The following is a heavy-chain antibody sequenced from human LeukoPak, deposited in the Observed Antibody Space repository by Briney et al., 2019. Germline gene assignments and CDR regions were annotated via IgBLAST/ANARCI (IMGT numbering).Heavy chain of an antibody. CDR2: IYYSGST. CDR3: ARTPAEAAGTSYAFDI. V-gene: IGHV4-31*03. D-gene: IGHD6-13*01. J-gene: IGHJ3*02. Sequence: SETLSLTCTVSGGSISSGGYSWSWIRQHPGKGLEWIGYIYYSGSTYYNLSLKSRVTISVDTSKNQFSLKLSSVTAADTAVYYCARTPAEAAGTSYAFDIGGQGTMVTVSS. CDR1: GGSISSGGYS.